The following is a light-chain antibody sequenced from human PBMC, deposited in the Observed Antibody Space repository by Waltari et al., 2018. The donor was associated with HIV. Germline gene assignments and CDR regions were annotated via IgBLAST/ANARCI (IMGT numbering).Light chain of an antibody. V-gene: IGLV1-47*01. J-gene: IGLJ1*01. CDR3: AAWDDSLSGYV. Sequence: QSVLTQPPSASGTPGQRVTISCSGSSSNIGSNYGYWYQQLLGTAPKLLMYRNNPRPTGVPDRVSVSKAGTSGSLAISGLRCEDEADYYCAAWDDSLSGYVFGTGTKVTVL. CDR2: RNN. CDR1: SSNIGSNY.